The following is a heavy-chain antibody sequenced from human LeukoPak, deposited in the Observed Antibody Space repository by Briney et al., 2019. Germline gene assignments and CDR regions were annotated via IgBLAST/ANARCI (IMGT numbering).Heavy chain of an antibody. J-gene: IGHJ5*02. CDR3: ARAGRNGWYQNWFDP. Sequence: SETLSLTCTVSGGSISSYYWSWIRQPAGKGLEWIGRIYTSGSTNYNPSLKSRVTMSVDTSKNQFSLKLSSVTAADTAVYYCARAGRNGWYQNWFDPWGQGTLVTVSS. CDR2: IYTSGST. CDR1: GGSISSYY. D-gene: IGHD6-19*01. V-gene: IGHV4-4*07.